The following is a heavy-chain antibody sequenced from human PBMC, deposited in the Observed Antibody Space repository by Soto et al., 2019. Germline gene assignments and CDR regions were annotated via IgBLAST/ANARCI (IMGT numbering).Heavy chain of an antibody. CDR2: IKGDEIST. CDR3: ARRALGSYYNDY. D-gene: IGHD3-10*01. CDR1: GFTFSSYW. Sequence: EVQLVESGGGLVQSGGSLRLSCAASGFTFSSYWIHWVRQAPGKGLVWVSRIKGDEISTNYADSVKGRFTISRDNAKDTVFLQMSDLRAEDTAVYYCARRALGSYYNDYWGQGILVTVSS. J-gene: IGHJ4*02. V-gene: IGHV3-74*01.